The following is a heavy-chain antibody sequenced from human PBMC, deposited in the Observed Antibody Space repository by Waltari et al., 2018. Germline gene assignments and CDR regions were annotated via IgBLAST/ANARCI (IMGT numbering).Heavy chain of an antibody. CDR3: AREYSSSWSYNGLDV. V-gene: IGHV4-39*01. CDR1: GGSISSSSNY. D-gene: IGHD6-6*01. J-gene: IGHJ6*02. Sequence: LQLQESGPGLVKPSETLSLTCTVSGGSISSSSNYWGWIRHPPGKGLEWIGSMYYSGGTNRNAYQKSGITISVDTSKNRFSLKLSSMTAADTAVYFCAREYSSSWSYNGLDVWGLGTSVTVSS. CDR2: MYYSGGT.